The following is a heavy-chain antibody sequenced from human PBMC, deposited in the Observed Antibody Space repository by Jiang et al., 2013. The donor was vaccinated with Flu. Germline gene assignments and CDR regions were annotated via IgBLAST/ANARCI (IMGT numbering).Heavy chain of an antibody. J-gene: IGHJ4*02. CDR1: GFTFSSYW. V-gene: IGHV3-74*01. CDR2: INSDGSST. CDR3: ARGYDFWSGYVDY. Sequence: RLSCAASGFTFSSYWMHRVRQAPGKGLVWVSRINSDGSSTGYADSVKGRFTISRDNAKNTLYLQMNSLRAEDTAVYYCARGYDFWSGYVDYWGQGTLVTVSS. D-gene: IGHD3-3*01.